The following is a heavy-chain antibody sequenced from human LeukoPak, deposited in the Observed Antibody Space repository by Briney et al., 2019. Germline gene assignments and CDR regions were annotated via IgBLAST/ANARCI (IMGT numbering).Heavy chain of an antibody. CDR3: AKDSSSGWYGYYYGMDV. CDR1: GFTFDDYA. CDR2: ISWNSGSI. J-gene: IGHJ6*02. D-gene: IGHD6-19*01. V-gene: IGHV3-9*01. Sequence: PGGSLRLSCAASGFTFDDYAMLWVRQAPGKGLEWVSGISWNSGSIGYADSVKGRFTISRDNAKNSLYLQMNSLRAEDTALYYCAKDSSSGWYGYYYGMDVWGQGTTVTVSS.